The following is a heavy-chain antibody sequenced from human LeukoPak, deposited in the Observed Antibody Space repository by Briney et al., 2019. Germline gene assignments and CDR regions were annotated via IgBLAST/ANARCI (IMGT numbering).Heavy chain of an antibody. CDR1: GFTFGNSW. CDR2: FNADGSTT. Sequence: PGGSLRLSCAASGFTFGNSWVHWVRQAPGKGLVWVSLFNADGSTTTYADSVKGRFTISRDNARNTVSLQMNSLTIEDTAVYYCVVVVEPPDSDGFDVWGQGTMITVSS. D-gene: IGHD1-14*01. V-gene: IGHV3-74*01. CDR3: VVVVEPPDSDGFDV. J-gene: IGHJ3*01.